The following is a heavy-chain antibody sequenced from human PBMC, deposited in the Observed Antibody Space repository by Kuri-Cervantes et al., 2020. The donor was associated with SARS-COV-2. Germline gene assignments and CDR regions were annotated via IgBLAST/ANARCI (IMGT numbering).Heavy chain of an antibody. Sequence: GESLKISCEASGFIFSDYAIDWVRQAPGKGLEWVAIISYDGRNTKFADSVKGRFTISRDSSKNTVYLQMNSLRADDTAVYYCAKGRQISIVGAIGVGDAFDIWGQGTMVTVSS. CDR1: GFIFSDYA. CDR2: ISYDGRNT. J-gene: IGHJ3*02. D-gene: IGHD1-26*01. CDR3: AKGRQISIVGAIGVGDAFDI. V-gene: IGHV3-30*04.